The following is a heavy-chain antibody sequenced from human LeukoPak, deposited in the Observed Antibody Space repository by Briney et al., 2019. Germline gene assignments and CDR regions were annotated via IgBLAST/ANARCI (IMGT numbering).Heavy chain of an antibody. V-gene: IGHV3-33*03. J-gene: IGHJ3*02. D-gene: IGHD1-26*01. Sequence: GGSLRLSCAASGFTFSSYGMHWVRQAPGKGLEWVAVIWYDGSNKYYADSVKGRFTISRDNAKNSLYLQMNSLRAEDTALYYWEKDRKWGSYDVFDTWAKGQWSPSLQ. CDR2: IWYDGSNK. CDR1: GFTFSSYG. CDR3: EKDRKWGSYDVFDT.